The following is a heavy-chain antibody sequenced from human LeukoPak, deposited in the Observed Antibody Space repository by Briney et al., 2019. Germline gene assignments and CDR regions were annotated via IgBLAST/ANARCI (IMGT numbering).Heavy chain of an antibody. CDR1: GGSFSGYY. Sequence: PSETLSLTCAVYGGSFSGYYWSWIRQPPGKGLEWIGEINHSGSTNYNPSLKSRVTISVDTSKNQFSLKLSSVTAADTAVYYCARGICSSTSCYSLNWFDPWGQGTLVTVSS. CDR3: ARGICSSTSCYSLNWFDP. J-gene: IGHJ5*02. D-gene: IGHD2-2*01. CDR2: INHSGST. V-gene: IGHV4-34*01.